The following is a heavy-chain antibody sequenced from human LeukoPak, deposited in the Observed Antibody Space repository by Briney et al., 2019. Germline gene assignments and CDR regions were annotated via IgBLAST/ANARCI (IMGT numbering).Heavy chain of an antibody. D-gene: IGHD5-12*01. CDR1: VGSFSGYY. CDR3: ARVVATNLDY. Sequence: SETLSLTCAVYVGSFSGYYWSWIRQPPGKGLEWIGEINHSGSTNYNPSLKSRVTISVDTSKNQFSLKLSSVTAADTAVYYCARVVATNLDYWGQGTLVTVSS. CDR2: INHSGST. J-gene: IGHJ4*02. V-gene: IGHV4-34*01.